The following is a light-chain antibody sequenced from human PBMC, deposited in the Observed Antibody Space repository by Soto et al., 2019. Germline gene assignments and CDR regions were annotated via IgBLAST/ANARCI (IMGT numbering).Light chain of an antibody. CDR1: NSNIGADYG. J-gene: IGLJ2*01. Sequence: QAVLTQPPSVTGAPGQRVTISCTGSNSNIGADYGVHWYQQFPETAPKLLIYDNTNRPSGVPDRFSGSKSGTSASLAITGLQAEDEADYYCQSFDSSFIGLVFGGGTKLTGL. CDR3: QSFDSSFIGLV. V-gene: IGLV1-40*01. CDR2: DNT.